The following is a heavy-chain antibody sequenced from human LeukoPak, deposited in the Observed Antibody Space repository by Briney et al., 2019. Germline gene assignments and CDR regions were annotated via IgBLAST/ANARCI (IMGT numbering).Heavy chain of an antibody. Sequence: GGSLRLSCAASGFTSSTYEMNWVRQAPGKGLEWISYISESGGSIYADSVKGRFTISRDNAKNSLYLQMNSLRAEDTAMYYCARMYYFGSGSLGEAFDVWGQGTLVTVSS. D-gene: IGHD3-10*01. J-gene: IGHJ3*01. V-gene: IGHV3-48*03. CDR2: ISESGGSI. CDR1: GFTSSTYE. CDR3: ARMYYFGSGSLGEAFDV.